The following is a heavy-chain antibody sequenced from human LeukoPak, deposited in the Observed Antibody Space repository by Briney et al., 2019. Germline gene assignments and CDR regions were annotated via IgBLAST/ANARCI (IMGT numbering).Heavy chain of an antibody. CDR3: ARTGSTVTMLYTFDH. J-gene: IGHJ4*02. V-gene: IGHV4-59*01. Sequence: SETLSLTCTVSGGSIRSYYWSWIRQPPGKGLEWIGFIYYSGSTNYHPSLKSRVSISVDTSKNQFSLKLSSVTAADTAVYYCARTGSTVTMLYTFDHWGQGTLVTVSS. D-gene: IGHD4-17*01. CDR1: GGSIRSYY. CDR2: IYYSGST.